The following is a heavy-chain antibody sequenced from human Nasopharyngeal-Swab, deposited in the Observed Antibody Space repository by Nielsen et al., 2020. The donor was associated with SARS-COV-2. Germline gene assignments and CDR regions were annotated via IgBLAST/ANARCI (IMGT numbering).Heavy chain of an antibody. CDR3: ASGVVVAATDYGMDV. CDR1: GYTFTSYD. Sequence: ASVQVSCKASGYTFTSYDINWVRQATGQGLEWMGWMNPNSGNTGYAQKFQGRVTMTRNTSISTAYMELSSLRSEDTAVYYCASGVVVAATDYGMDVWGQGTTVTVSS. D-gene: IGHD2-15*01. V-gene: IGHV1-8*01. J-gene: IGHJ6*02. CDR2: MNPNSGNT.